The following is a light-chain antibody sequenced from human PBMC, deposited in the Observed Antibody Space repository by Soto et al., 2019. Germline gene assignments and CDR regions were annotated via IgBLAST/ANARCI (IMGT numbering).Light chain of an antibody. CDR2: EVN. CDR3: CSYSTSNTHNYV. CDR1: SSDIGGYNY. V-gene: IGLV2-14*01. Sequence: QSALTQPACVSGSPGQSITVSCTGTSSDIGGYNYVSWYQHHPGKAPQLIIYEVNLRPSGVSDRFSASKSGDTASLTISGLQAGDEADYYCCSYSTSNTHNYVFGTGTKVTVL. J-gene: IGLJ1*01.